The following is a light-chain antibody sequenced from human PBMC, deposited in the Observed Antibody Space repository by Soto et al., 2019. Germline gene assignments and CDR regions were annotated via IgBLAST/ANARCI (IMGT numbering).Light chain of an antibody. CDR2: GAS. Sequence: EIVLTQSPGTLSLSPGERATLSCRASQSVSSSYLVWYQQKPGQAPRLLIYGASSRATGIPDRFSGSGSGTDFTVTISRLEPEDCAVYYCQQYGSSPYTFGQGTKLEIK. CDR1: QSVSSSY. J-gene: IGKJ2*01. V-gene: IGKV3-20*01. CDR3: QQYGSSPYT.